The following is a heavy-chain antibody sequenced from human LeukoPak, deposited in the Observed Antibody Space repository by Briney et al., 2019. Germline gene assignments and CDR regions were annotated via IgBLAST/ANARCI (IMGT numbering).Heavy chain of an antibody. CDR1: DDSISSYY. J-gene: IGHJ4*02. CDR2: IYYSGST. Sequence: SETLSLTCTVSDDSISSYYWSWIRQPPGKGLEWIGYIYYSGSTNYNPSLRGRVTISVDTSKNQFSLTLTSVTAADTAVYYCARDGSGGDWYAGDYWGQGILVTVSS. D-gene: IGHD3-9*01. CDR3: ARDGSGGDWYAGDY. V-gene: IGHV4-59*01.